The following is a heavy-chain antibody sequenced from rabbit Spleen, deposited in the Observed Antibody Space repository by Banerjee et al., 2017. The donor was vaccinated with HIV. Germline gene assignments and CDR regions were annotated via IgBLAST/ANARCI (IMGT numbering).Heavy chain of an antibody. CDR3: ARDTATSFSSYGMDL. V-gene: IGHV1S45*01. J-gene: IGHJ6*01. CDR1: GFTLSNDYY. D-gene: IGHD1-1*01. CDR2: IVAGSSGFT. Sequence: QEQLEESGGGLVQPEGSLTLTCKASGFTLSNDYYICWVRQAPGKGLEWIGCIVAGSSGFTYFANWAKGRFTISKTSSTTVTLKMTSLTAADTATYFCARDTATSFSSYGMDLWGPGTLVTVS.